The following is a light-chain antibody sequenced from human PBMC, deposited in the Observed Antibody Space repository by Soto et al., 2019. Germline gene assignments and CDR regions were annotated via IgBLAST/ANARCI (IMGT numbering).Light chain of an antibody. CDR2: TSS. CDR1: QSIGNW. CDR3: QQYGKYSPYT. J-gene: IGKJ2*01. Sequence: DIQMTQSPSTLSASVGDRVTITCRASQSIGNWLAWYQHKPGKAPKLLIYTSSNLESGVPSRFSGSGSGTEFTRTIISLQPDDFATYYCQQYGKYSPYTFGQGTKLEIK. V-gene: IGKV1-5*03.